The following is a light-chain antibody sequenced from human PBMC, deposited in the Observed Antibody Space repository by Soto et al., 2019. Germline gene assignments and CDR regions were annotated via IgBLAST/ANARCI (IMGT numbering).Light chain of an antibody. Sequence: EIVMTQSPATLSMSPGERATLSCTASHYVYSNVAWFQQRPGQAPRLLIYRASTRATGTPARFSGSGSGTEFTLTITSLQSEDFALYYCQQYHNLWTFGQGTEVDIK. J-gene: IGKJ1*01. V-gene: IGKV3-15*01. CDR1: HYVYSN. CDR2: RAS. CDR3: QQYHNLWT.